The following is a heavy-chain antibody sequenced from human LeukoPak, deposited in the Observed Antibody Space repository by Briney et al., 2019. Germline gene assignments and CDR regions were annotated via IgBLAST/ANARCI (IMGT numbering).Heavy chain of an antibody. D-gene: IGHD3-3*01. V-gene: IGHV4-38-2*01. CDR1: GYSISSGSY. J-gene: IGHJ5*02. CDR2: IYHTGRS. CDR3: ARGDLGTSIFGVVFANWFDP. Sequence: SETLSLTCAVSGYSISSGSYWGRIRQPPGEGLEGIGIIYHTGRSYYYNPSLKSRVTISIDTSKNQFSLKLSSVTAADTAVYYCARGDLGTSIFGVVFANWFDPWGQGTLVTVSS.